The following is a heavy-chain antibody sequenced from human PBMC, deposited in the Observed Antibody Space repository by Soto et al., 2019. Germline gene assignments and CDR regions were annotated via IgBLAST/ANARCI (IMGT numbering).Heavy chain of an antibody. CDR1: GGTFRGYS. CDR2: IIPIFGTA. Sequence: QVQLVQSGAELKKPGSSLKVSCKASGGTFRGYSINWVRQAPGQGLEWMGEIIPIFGTANYAQKFQGRVTITADESTSTAYMELSSLRSEDTAVYYCARDGGRHSGGIDYWGQGTLVTVSS. J-gene: IGHJ4*02. D-gene: IGHD1-26*01. CDR3: ARDGGRHSGGIDY. V-gene: IGHV1-69*01.